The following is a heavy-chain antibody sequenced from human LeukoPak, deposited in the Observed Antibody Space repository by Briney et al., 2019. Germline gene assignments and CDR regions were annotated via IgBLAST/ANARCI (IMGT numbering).Heavy chain of an antibody. CDR2: ISSSGGTI. D-gene: IGHD6-13*01. J-gene: IGHJ6*02. V-gene: IGHV3-11*01. CDR1: GFTFSNYH. Sequence: GGSLRLSCAASGFTFSNYHMSWIRQASGKWLEWVSYISSSGGTISYADSVKGRFTISRDNAKKSLYLQMNSLRAEDTALYYCAKDIRPGYSSSWYAYYGMDVRDQGTTVTVSS. CDR3: AKDIRPGYSSSWYAYYGMDV.